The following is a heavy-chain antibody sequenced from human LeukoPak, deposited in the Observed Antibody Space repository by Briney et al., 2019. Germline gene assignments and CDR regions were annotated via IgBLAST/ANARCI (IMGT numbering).Heavy chain of an antibody. CDR1: GFTFSSYG. J-gene: IGHJ4*02. V-gene: IGHV3-23*01. CDR3: AKVVSGYHFDY. D-gene: IGHD5-12*01. Sequence: GGSLRFSCAASGFTFSSYGMSWLGRGQGKVPEWGSGINGSGGNPYYADSVKGRFTISRDNSQNTLYLQMNTLRAEDTAVYYCAKVVSGYHFDYWGQGTLVSVSS. CDR2: INGSGGNP.